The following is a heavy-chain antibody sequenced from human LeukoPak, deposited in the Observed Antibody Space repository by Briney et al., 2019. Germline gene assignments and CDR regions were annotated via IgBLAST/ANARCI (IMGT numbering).Heavy chain of an antibody. CDR1: GYTFTSYG. CDR2: ISAYNGNT. Sequence: ASVKVSCKSSGYTFTSYGISWVRQAPRQGLEWMGWISAYNGNTSYAQKLQGRVTMTTDTSTSTAYMELRSLRSDDTDVYYCARDHPITMIVVGFDYWGQGTLVTVSS. CDR3: ARDHPITMIVVGFDY. D-gene: IGHD3-22*01. V-gene: IGHV1-18*01. J-gene: IGHJ4*02.